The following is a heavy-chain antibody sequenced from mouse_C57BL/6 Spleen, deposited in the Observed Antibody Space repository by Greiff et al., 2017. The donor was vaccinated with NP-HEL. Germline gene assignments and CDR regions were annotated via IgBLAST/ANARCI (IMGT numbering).Heavy chain of an antibody. CDR1: GYTFTSYW. J-gene: IGHJ2*01. D-gene: IGHD2-3*01. V-gene: IGHV1-53*01. CDR3: AREHVYYVGDY. CDR2: INPSNGGT. Sequence: QVQLQQPGTDLVKPGASVKLSCKASGYTFTSYWMHWVKQRPGQGLEWIGNINPSNGGTTYNEKFKSKATLTVDKSSSTAYMQLSSLTSEDSAVYYCAREHVYYVGDYWGQGTTLTVSS.